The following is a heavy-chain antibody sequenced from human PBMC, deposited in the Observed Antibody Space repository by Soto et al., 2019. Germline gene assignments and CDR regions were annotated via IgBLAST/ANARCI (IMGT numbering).Heavy chain of an antibody. D-gene: IGHD4-17*01. CDR3: ARDRPYGDPNWFEP. J-gene: IGHJ5*02. CDR2: VAHDGTSK. CDR1: GFTFSNHA. V-gene: IGHV3-30-3*01. Sequence: PGGSLRLSCAASGFTFSNHAMHCVRRAPGKGLEWVALVAHDGTSKYYADAVKGRFTISRDTSKNTLYLQMNNLRPDDTAMYYCARDRPYGDPNWFEPWGQGTMVTVSS.